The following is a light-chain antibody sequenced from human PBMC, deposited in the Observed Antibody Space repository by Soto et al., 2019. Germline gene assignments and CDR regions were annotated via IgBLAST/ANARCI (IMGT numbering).Light chain of an antibody. CDR1: QDISNY. J-gene: IGKJ4*01. V-gene: IGKV1-33*01. CDR2: DAS. CDR3: QHHDSLPPLT. Sequence: DLQMTQSPPSLSASVGDRVTITCQASQDISNYLNWYQQKPGKAPKLLIYDASNLETGVPSSLSGSGSGTDFTFTISSLQPEDIATYYCQHHDSLPPLTFGGGAKVEIK.